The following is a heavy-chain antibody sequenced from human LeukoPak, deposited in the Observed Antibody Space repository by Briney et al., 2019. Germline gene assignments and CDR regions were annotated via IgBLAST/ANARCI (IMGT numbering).Heavy chain of an antibody. D-gene: IGHD5-18*01. CDR3: AREAYSSAYYFDY. J-gene: IGHJ4*02. Sequence: ASVKVSCKASGYSFTTFAMNWVRQAPGQGLEWMGWINTNTGNPSYARGFTGRFVFSLDTSVSTAYLQISSLKAEDTAVYYCAREAYSSAYYFDYWGQGTLVTVSS. CDR2: INTNTGNP. CDR1: GYSFTTFA. V-gene: IGHV7-4-1*02.